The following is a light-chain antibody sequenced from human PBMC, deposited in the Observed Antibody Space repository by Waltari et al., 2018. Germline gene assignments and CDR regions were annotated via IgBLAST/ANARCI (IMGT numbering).Light chain of an antibody. CDR3: QQSFSTLYT. J-gene: IGKJ2*01. Sequence: DIRMTQSPSSLSSSVGVRVTITCRASQGISTYLNWYQQKPGKAPMLLIHAASSLESGVPLRFSGSGSGTDFTLTISSLQPEDFATYYCQQSFSTLYTFGQGTKLEIK. CDR1: QGISTY. CDR2: AAS. V-gene: IGKV1-39*01.